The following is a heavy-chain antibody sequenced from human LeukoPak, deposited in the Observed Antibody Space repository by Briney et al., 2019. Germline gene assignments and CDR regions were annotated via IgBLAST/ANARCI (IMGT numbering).Heavy chain of an antibody. CDR1: GFTFSNYA. J-gene: IGHJ2*01. V-gene: IGHV3-30*01. CDR3: TGRYCSSMTCFARDWYFDL. CDR2: ISYDGSDK. D-gene: IGHD2-2*01. Sequence: GGSLRLSCAASGFTFSNYAMHWVRQAPGKGLEWVAIISYDGSDKYYADSVTGRFTISRDNSKNTLYLQMNSLRAEDTAVYYCTGRYCSSMTCFARDWYFDLWGRGTLVTVSP.